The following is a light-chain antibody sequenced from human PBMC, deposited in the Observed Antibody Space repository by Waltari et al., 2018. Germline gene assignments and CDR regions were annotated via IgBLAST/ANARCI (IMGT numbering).Light chain of an antibody. J-gene: IGKJ2*01. CDR2: RAS. CDR3: QQYHTDSS. Sequence: DIQMTQSPSTLSASVGDRVTIPCRASQSILVFLAWYQQKPGKAPKLLIYRASTLESGVPSRFSGSGSDTEFTLTISSLQPDDFATYYCQQYHTDSSFGQGTDLEIK. CDR1: QSILVF. V-gene: IGKV1-5*03.